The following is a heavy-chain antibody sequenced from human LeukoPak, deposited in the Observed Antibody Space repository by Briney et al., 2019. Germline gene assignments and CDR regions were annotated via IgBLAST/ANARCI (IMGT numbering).Heavy chain of an antibody. CDR1: GGSISSSSYY. CDR3: AIGSGSTNLNFDY. D-gene: IGHD3-10*01. J-gene: IGHJ4*02. Sequence: SETLSLTCTVSGGSISSSSYYWGWIRQPPGKGLEWIGSIYYSGSTNYNPSLKSRVTISVDTSKNQFSLKLSSVTAADTAVYYCAIGSGSTNLNFDYWGQGTLVTVSS. V-gene: IGHV4-39*07. CDR2: IYYSGST.